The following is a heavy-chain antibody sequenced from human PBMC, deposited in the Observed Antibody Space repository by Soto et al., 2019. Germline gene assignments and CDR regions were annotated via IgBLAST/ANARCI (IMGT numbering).Heavy chain of an antibody. V-gene: IGHV5-10-1*01. D-gene: IGHD6-13*01. CDR1: GYSFTSYW. J-gene: IGHJ4*02. CDR3: ARLQPAAGDNDLTFDY. Sequence: EVQLVQSGAEVKKPGESLRISCKGSGYSFTSYWISWVRQMPEKGLEWMGRIDPSDSYTNYSPSFQGHVTISADKSISTAYLQWSSLKASDTAMYYCARLQPAAGDNDLTFDYWGQGTLVTVSS. CDR2: IDPSDSYT.